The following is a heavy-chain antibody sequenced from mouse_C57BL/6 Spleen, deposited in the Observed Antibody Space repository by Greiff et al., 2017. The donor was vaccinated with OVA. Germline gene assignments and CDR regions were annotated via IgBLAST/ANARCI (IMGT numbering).Heavy chain of an antibody. V-gene: IGHV3-6*01. Sequence: EVKLQQSGPGLVKPSQSLSLTCSVTGYSITSGYYWNWIRQFPGNKLEWMGYISYDGSNNYNPSLKNRISITRDTSKNQFFLKLNSVTTEDTATYYCAREDDLAWFAYWGQGTLVTVSA. CDR3: AREDDLAWFAY. J-gene: IGHJ3*01. D-gene: IGHD2-12*01. CDR2: ISYDGSN. CDR1: GYSITSGYY.